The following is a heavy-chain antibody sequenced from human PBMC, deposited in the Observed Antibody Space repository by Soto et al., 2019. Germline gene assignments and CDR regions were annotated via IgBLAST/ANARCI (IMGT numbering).Heavy chain of an antibody. CDR1: GGSIISDEYS. CDR2: ISHSGNT. J-gene: IGHJ3*02. D-gene: IGHD4-17*01. CDR3: ARGGYGDYDHAFDI. Sequence: PSETLSLTCAVSGGSIISDEYSWSWIRQKPGTGLEWIGYISHSGNTYYNPSLKSRVTISVDRSKNQFSLELDSVTAADTAVYYCARGGYGDYDHAFDIWGQGTMVTVSS. V-gene: IGHV4-30-2*01.